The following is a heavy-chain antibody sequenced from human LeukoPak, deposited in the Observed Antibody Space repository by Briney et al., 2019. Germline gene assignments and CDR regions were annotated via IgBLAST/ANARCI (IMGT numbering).Heavy chain of an antibody. CDR3: ARGSERWLQCLFDY. D-gene: IGHD5-24*01. Sequence: SETLSLTCTVSGYSISSGYYWGWIRQPPGKGLEWIGSIYHSGSTYYNPSLKSRVTISVDTSKNQFSLKLSSVTAADTAVYYCARGSERWLQCLFDYWGQGTLVTVSS. V-gene: IGHV4-38-2*02. CDR2: IYHSGST. CDR1: GYSISSGYY. J-gene: IGHJ4*02.